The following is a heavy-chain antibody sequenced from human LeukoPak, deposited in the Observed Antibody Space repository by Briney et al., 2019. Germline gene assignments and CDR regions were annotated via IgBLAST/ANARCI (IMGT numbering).Heavy chain of an antibody. CDR2: INHSGST. CDR1: GGSLSGYY. Sequence: PSETLSLTCAVYGGSLSGYYWSWIRQPPGKGLEWIGEINHSGSTNYNPSLKSRVTISVDTSKNQFSLKLSSVTAADTAVYYCEVYGAHFDYWGQGTLVTVSS. CDR3: EVYGAHFDY. D-gene: IGHD5/OR15-5a*01. V-gene: IGHV4-34*01. J-gene: IGHJ4*02.